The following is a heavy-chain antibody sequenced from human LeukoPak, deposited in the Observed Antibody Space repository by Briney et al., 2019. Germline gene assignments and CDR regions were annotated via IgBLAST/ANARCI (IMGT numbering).Heavy chain of an antibody. CDR1: GFTFSSYA. V-gene: IGHV3-23*01. Sequence: GGSLRLSCAASGFTFSSYAMSWVRQAPGKGLEWVSAISGSGGSTYYADSVKGRFTIFRDNSKNTLYLQMNSLRAEDTAVYYCARGLHDYYYYYYMDVWGKGNTVTVSS. J-gene: IGHJ6*03. CDR3: ARGLHDYYYYYYMDV. CDR2: ISGSGGST. D-gene: IGHD4-11*01.